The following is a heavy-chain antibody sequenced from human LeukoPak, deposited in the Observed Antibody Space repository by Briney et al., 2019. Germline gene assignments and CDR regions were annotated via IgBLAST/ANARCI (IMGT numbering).Heavy chain of an antibody. J-gene: IGHJ5*02. V-gene: IGHV1-69*13. CDR1: GVTFSSYA. CDR2: IIPIFGTA. D-gene: IGHD6-19*01. Sequence: ASVKVSCKASGVTFSSYAISWVRQAPGQGLEWMGGIIPIFGTANYAQKFQGRVTITADESTSTAYMELRSLRSDDTAVYYCARDLQWLVHNWFDPWGQGTLVTVSS. CDR3: ARDLQWLVHNWFDP.